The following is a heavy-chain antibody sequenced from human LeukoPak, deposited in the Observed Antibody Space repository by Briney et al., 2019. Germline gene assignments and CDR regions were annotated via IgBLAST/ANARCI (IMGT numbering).Heavy chain of an antibody. CDR1: GFTFSSYE. J-gene: IGHJ4*02. Sequence: GGSLRLSCAASGFTFSSYEMNWVRQAPGKGLEWVSYISSSGSTKYYADSVKGRFTISRDNAKNSLYLQMTSLRAEDTAVYYCARGFWGVYGDGYDYWGQGTLVAVSS. CDR3: ARGFWGVYGDGYDY. CDR2: ISSSGSTK. V-gene: IGHV3-48*03. D-gene: IGHD4-17*01.